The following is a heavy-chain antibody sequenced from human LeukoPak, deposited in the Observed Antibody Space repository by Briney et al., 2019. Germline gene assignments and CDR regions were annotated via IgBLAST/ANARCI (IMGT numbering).Heavy chain of an antibody. CDR3: AGAGGGYCSSTSCHPDY. V-gene: IGHV1-69*13. CDR1: GGTFRSYA. J-gene: IGHJ4*02. Sequence: SVKVSCKASGGTFRSYAISWVRQAPGQGLAWMGGIIPICGTANYAQKLQGRLTITADESRSTAYMELSSLRSEDTAVYYCAGAGGGYCSSTSCHPDYWGQGTLVTVSS. D-gene: IGHD2-2*01. CDR2: IIPICGTA.